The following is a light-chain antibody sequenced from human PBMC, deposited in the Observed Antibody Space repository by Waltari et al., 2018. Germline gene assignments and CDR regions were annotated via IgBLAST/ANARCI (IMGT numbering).Light chain of an antibody. V-gene: IGKV1-39*01. CDR3: QQSYSTAQGYT. CDR2: AAS. J-gene: IGKJ2*01. Sequence: DIQMTQSPSSLSASVGDRVTITCRASQSIISYLNWYQQKPGKAPKLLIYAASSLQRGVPSRFSGSGSGADFTLTISSLQPEDFATYYCQQSYSTAQGYTFGQGTKLEIK. CDR1: QSIISY.